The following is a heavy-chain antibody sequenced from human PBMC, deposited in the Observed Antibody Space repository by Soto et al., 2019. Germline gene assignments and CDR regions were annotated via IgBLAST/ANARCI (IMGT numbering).Heavy chain of an antibody. D-gene: IGHD3-10*01. CDR3: ARDSYKTMAPFDY. J-gene: IGHJ4*02. CDR2: IIPIFGTA. CDR1: GGTFSSYA. V-gene: IGHV1-69*13. Sequence: EASVKVSCKASGGTFSSYAISWVRHAPGQGLEWMGGIIPIFGTANYAQKFQGRVTITADESTSTAYMELSSLRSEDTAVYYCARDSYKTMAPFDYWGQGTLVTVSS.